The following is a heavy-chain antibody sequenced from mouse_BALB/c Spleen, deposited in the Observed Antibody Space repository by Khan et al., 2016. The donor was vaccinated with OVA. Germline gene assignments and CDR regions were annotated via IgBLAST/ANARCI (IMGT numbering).Heavy chain of an antibody. CDR1: GLNIKDTY. J-gene: IGHJ2*01. CDR2: IDPPNGNT. V-gene: IGHV14-3*02. CDR3: AGMARK. Sequence: EVQLQQSGAELVKSGATVKLSCTASGLNIKDTYMHWLNQWPEQGLVWIGRIDPPNGNTKYDPKLQGKATITADPSSNPPYLQLSSLTSEATAFYACAGMARKWGQGTTLTVSS.